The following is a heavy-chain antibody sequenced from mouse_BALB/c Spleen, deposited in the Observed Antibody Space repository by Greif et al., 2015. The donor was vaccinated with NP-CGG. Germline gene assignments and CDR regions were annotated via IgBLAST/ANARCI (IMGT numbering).Heavy chain of an antibody. CDR2: IDPANGNT. Sequence: EVQLQQSGAELVKPGASVKLSCTASGFNIKDTYMHWVKQRPEQGLEWIGRIDPANGNTKYDPKFQGKATITADTSSSTAYLQLSSLTSEDTAVYYCARWDWYFDVWGAGTTVTVSS. CDR3: ARWDWYFDV. V-gene: IGHV14-3*02. CDR1: GFNIKDTY. J-gene: IGHJ1*01.